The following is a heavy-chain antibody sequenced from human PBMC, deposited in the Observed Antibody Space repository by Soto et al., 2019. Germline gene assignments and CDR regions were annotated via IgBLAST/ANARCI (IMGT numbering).Heavy chain of an antibody. CDR3: ARSLGETTSLFDY. J-gene: IGHJ4*02. D-gene: IGHD1-26*01. V-gene: IGHV1-46*01. CDR2: INPCSGTT. Sequence: QVQLVQSGAEMKQPGASVKLSCQASGYIFIHCFMHWVRQAPGQGLVWMGGINPCSGTTTYAQKFQGRVTVTRDTSTSTVYMELSSLGSGDTAMYYCARSLGETTSLFDYWGQGSLVTVSA. CDR1: GYIFIHCF.